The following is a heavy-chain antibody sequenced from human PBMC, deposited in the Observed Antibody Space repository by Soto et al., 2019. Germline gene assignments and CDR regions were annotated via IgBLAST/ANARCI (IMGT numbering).Heavy chain of an antibody. CDR2: IYYSGST. CDR1: GGSISSGGYY. D-gene: IGHD1-1*01. Sequence: QVQLQESGPGLVKPSQTLSLTCTVSGGSISSGGYYWSWIRQHPGKGLEWIGYIYYSGSTYYNPSLTSRVTISVDTSKNQFSLKLSSVTAADTAVYYCARDGRTGKVRWFDPWGQGTLVTVSS. CDR3: ARDGRTGKVRWFDP. J-gene: IGHJ5*02. V-gene: IGHV4-31*03.